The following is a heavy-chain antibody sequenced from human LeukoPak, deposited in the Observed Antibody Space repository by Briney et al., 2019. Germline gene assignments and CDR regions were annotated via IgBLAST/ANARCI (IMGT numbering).Heavy chain of an antibody. Sequence: ASVKVSCKASGGTFSSYAISWVRQAPGQGLEWMGGIIPIFGTANYAQKFQGRVTITADESTSTAYMELSSLRSEDTAVYYCARDFGAVAGKGFDYWGQGTLVTVSS. CDR2: IIPIFGTA. V-gene: IGHV1-69*13. J-gene: IGHJ4*02. CDR3: ARDFGAVAGKGFDY. D-gene: IGHD6-19*01. CDR1: GGTFSSYA.